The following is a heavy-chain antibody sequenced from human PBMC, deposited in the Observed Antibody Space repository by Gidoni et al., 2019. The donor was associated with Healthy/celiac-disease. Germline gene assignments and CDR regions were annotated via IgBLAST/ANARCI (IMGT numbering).Heavy chain of an antibody. J-gene: IGHJ3*02. Sequence: LRISCKGSGYSFTSYWISWVRQMPGKGLEWMGRIDPSDAYTNYSPSFQGHVTISADKSISTAYLQWSSLKASDTAMYYCARDRGMTMVDAFDIWGQGTMVTVSS. V-gene: IGHV5-10-1*01. CDR3: ARDRGMTMVDAFDI. CDR2: IDPSDAYT. D-gene: IGHD4-17*01. CDR1: GYSFTSYW.